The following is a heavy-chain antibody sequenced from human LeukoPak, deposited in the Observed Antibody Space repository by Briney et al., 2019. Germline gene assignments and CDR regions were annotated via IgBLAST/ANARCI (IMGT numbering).Heavy chain of an antibody. CDR1: GGTFSSYA. D-gene: IGHD3-10*01. CDR3: ARDTGSYLDY. Sequence: VASVKVSCKASGGTFSSYAISWVRQAPGQGVEWMGGIIPIFGTANYAQKFQGRVTITTDESTSTAYMELSSLRSEDTAVYYCARDTGSYLDYWGQGTLVTVSS. V-gene: IGHV1-69*05. J-gene: IGHJ4*02. CDR2: IIPIFGTA.